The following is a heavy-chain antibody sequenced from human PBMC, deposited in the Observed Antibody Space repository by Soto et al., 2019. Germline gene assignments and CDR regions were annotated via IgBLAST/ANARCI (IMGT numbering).Heavy chain of an antibody. CDR2: IYYSGST. V-gene: IGHV4-59*01. D-gene: IGHD6-13*01. CDR1: GGSISSYY. Sequence: QVQLQESGPGLVKPSETLSLTCTVSGGSISSYYWSWIRQPPGKGLEWIGYIYYSGSTNYNPSLKRRVTISVDTSKNQFSLKLSSVTAADTAVYYCARDGDGQQLAKYYYYYMDVWGKGTTVTVSS. J-gene: IGHJ6*03. CDR3: ARDGDGQQLAKYYYYYMDV.